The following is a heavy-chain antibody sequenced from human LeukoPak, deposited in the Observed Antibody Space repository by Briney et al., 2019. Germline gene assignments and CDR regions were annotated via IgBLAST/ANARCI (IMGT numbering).Heavy chain of an antibody. D-gene: IGHD6-13*01. J-gene: IGHJ5*02. CDR1: GFTFSSYW. CDR3: ARDFPPPSSWSNNWFNP. V-gene: IGHV3-74*01. CDR2: INSDGSST. Sequence: PGGSLRLSCAASGFTFSSYWMHWVRQAPGKGLVWVSRINSDGSSTSYADSVKGRFTISRDNAKNTLYLQMNSLRAEDTAVYYCARDFPPPSSWSNNWFNPWGQGTLVTVSS.